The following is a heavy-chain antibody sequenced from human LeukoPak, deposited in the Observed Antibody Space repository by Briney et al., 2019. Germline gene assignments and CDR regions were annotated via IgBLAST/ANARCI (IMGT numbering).Heavy chain of an antibody. CDR1: GFIFNSYD. CDR2: ISYGGSKK. J-gene: IGHJ4*02. V-gene: IGHV3-30*03. Sequence: PGGALRLSCAASGFIFNSYDIHWVRQAPGKGLELVAVISYGGSKKYYAASVKARFTISRDNSKHTASLEMKSLRAGDTAMYYCARGSQDPGHWGQGTPVTVSS. D-gene: IGHD1-26*01. CDR3: ARGSQDPGH.